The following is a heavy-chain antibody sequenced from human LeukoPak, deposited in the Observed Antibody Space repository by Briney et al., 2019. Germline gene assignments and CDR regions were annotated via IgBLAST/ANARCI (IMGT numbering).Heavy chain of an antibody. CDR3: ARDIKYYDSSGYYDY. Sequence: SETLSLTCTASGGSISSYYWSWIRQPPGKGLEWIGYIYYSGSTNYNPSLKSRVTISVDTSKNQFSLKLSSVTAADTAVYYCARDIKYYDSSGYYDYWGQGTLVTVSS. D-gene: IGHD3-22*01. V-gene: IGHV4-59*01. CDR1: GGSISSYY. J-gene: IGHJ4*02. CDR2: IYYSGST.